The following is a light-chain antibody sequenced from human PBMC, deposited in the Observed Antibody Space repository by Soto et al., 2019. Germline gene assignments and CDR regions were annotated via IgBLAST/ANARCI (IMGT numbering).Light chain of an antibody. V-gene: IGLV3-1*01. CDR2: QDS. CDR3: QAWNSSTYV. CDR1: KLGDKY. J-gene: IGLJ1*01. Sequence: SYELTQPSSVSVSPGQTASITCSGDKLGDKYACWYQQKPGQSPVLVIYQDSKRPSGIPDRFSGSNSGNTATLTISWTQAMDEADYYCQAWNSSTYVFGTGTKLTVL.